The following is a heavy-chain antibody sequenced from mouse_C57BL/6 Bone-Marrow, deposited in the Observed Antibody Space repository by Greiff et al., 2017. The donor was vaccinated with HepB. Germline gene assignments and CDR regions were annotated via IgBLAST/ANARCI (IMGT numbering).Heavy chain of an antibody. CDR1: GYTFTSYW. Sequence: QVQLQQPGAELVMPGASVKLSCKASGYTFTSYWMHWVKQRPGQGLEWIGEIDPSDSYTNYNRKFKGKSTLTVDKSSSTAYMQLSSLTSEDSAVYYCARRARYFWYFDVWGTGTTVTVSS. J-gene: IGHJ1*03. CDR3: ARRARYFWYFDV. CDR2: IDPSDSYT. D-gene: IGHD2-12*01. V-gene: IGHV1-69*01.